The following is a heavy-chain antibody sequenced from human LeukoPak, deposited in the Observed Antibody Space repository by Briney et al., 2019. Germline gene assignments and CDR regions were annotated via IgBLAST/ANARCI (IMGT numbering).Heavy chain of an antibody. Sequence: GASVKVSCKASGYTFINYDINWVRQATGQGLEWMGWMNPNSGNTGYAQKFQGRVTITRDTSIGTAYMELSSLSSEDTAVYYCARRSDYYDSSAYYYWGQGALVTVSS. J-gene: IGHJ4*02. D-gene: IGHD3-22*01. V-gene: IGHV1-8*03. CDR1: GYTFINYD. CDR2: MNPNSGNT. CDR3: ARRSDYYDSSAYYY.